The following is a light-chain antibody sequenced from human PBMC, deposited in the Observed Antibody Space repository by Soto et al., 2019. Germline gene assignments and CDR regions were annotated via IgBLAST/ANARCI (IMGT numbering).Light chain of an antibody. CDR3: QQYNNWPRT. Sequence: EIVMTQSPATLSVSPGERATLSCRASQSVSSNLAWYQQKPGQAPRLLIYGASTRATAIPVRFSGSGSGTEFTLTISSLQSEDFEVYYCQQYNNWPRTFGQGTKVEIK. CDR2: GAS. J-gene: IGKJ1*01. V-gene: IGKV3-15*01. CDR1: QSVSSN.